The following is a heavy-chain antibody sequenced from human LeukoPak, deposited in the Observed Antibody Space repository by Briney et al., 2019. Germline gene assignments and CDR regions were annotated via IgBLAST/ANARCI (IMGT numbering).Heavy chain of an antibody. CDR3: ARGSSLHYYDSSGYLSPWIVD. CDR1: GFTFSSYS. CDR2: ISSSSSYI. V-gene: IGHV3-21*01. D-gene: IGHD3-22*01. Sequence: GGSLRLSCAASGFTFSSYSMSWVRQAPGKGLEWVSSISSSSSYIYYADSVKGRFTISRDNAKNSLYLQMNSLRAEDTAVYYCARGSSLHYYDSSGYLSPWIVDWGQGTLVTVSS. J-gene: IGHJ4*02.